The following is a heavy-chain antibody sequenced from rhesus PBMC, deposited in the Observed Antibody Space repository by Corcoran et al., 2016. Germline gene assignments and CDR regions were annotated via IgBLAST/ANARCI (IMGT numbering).Heavy chain of an antibody. CDR3: ARSRGSGWYYCDY. CDR2: IYGMSTST. J-gene: IGHJ4*01. CDR1: VGSISDSYR. D-gene: IGHD6-31*01. V-gene: IGHV4S10*01. Sequence: VQLQESGPGVVRPSATLSLTCSVSVGSISDSYRWSWIRQPPGKGLEWIGYIYGMSTSTNYNPARKTRVTISKDPSNNQCSLKRSSVTAADTAGYDGARSRGSGWYYCDYWVQGVLVTVSS.